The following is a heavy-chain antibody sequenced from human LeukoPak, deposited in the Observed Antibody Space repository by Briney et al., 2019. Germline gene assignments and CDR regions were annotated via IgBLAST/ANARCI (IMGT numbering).Heavy chain of an antibody. CDR3: ARHVVAASNWFDL. D-gene: IGHD2-15*01. J-gene: IGHJ5*02. V-gene: IGHV5-51*01. CDR1: GYSFTSYW. Sequence: GESLKISCKGSGYSFTSYWIGWVRQMPGKGLEWMGTIYPGDSDTRYSPSFQGQVTISADKSISTAYLQWSSLKASDTAMYYCARHVVAASNWFDLWGQGTLVTVSS. CDR2: IYPGDSDT.